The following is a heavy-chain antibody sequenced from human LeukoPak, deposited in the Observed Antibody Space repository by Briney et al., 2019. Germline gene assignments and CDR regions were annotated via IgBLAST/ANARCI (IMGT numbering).Heavy chain of an antibody. D-gene: IGHD3-22*01. CDR2: IRSKAYGGTT. Sequence: AGGSLRLSCTASGFTCGDYAMSWVRQAPGKGLEWVGFIRSKAYGGTTEYAASVKGRFTISRDDSKSIAYLQMNSLKTEDTAVYYCTRPLYDSSGYYYYYGMDVWGQGTTVTVSS. J-gene: IGHJ6*02. V-gene: IGHV3-49*04. CDR1: GFTCGDYA. CDR3: TRPLYDSSGYYYYYGMDV.